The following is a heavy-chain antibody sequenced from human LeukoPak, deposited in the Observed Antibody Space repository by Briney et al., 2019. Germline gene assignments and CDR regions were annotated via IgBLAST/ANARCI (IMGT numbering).Heavy chain of an antibody. CDR3: AREIRRGYSGTRDDY. J-gene: IGHJ4*02. D-gene: IGHD5-12*01. CDR2: ISSSSSYI. CDR1: GFTFSNYG. V-gene: IGHV3-21*01. Sequence: GGSLRLSCAAFGFTFSNYGMHWVRQAPGKGLEWVSSISSSSSYIYYADSVKGRFTISRDNAKNSLYLQMNSLRAEDTAVYYCAREIRRGYSGTRDDYWGQGTLVTVSS.